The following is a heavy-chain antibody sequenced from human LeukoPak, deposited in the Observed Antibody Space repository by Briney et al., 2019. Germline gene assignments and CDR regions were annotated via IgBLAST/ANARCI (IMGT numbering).Heavy chain of an antibody. V-gene: IGHV3-21*05. J-gene: IGHJ4*02. CDR1: GFTFSSYA. D-gene: IGHD5-12*01. CDR3: ASHGGHDYFDY. CDR2: ISSSSGYT. Sequence: GGSLRLSCAASGFTFSSYAMSWVRQAPGKGLERVSYISSSSGYTKYADSVKGRFTISRDNAKNSLYLQMNSLRAEDTAVYYCASHGGHDYFDYWGQGTLVTVSS.